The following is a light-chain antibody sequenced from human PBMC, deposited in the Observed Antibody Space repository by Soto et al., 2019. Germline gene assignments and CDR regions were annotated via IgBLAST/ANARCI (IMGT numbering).Light chain of an antibody. CDR3: AAWDDSLNVPVYV. J-gene: IGLJ1*01. CDR1: SSKIGSNT. Sequence: QFLLTQPPPASGTPGQGATISCSGSSSKIGSNTVNWYQQLPGTAPKLPIYSKNKRPSGGPARFLGPRSGTSAPLAISGLQSEDEADFYCAAWDDSLNVPVYVFGTGTKVTVL. CDR2: SKN. V-gene: IGLV1-44*01.